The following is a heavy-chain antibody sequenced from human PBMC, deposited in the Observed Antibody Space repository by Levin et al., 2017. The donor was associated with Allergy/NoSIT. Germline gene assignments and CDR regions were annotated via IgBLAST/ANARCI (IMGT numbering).Heavy chain of an antibody. CDR3: ARDWSAYGYFDY. V-gene: IGHV1-2*02. Sequence: ASVKVSCEASGYSFIEYYIHWMRQAPGQGLEWIGWINPNTGDTRYSQKFRGRVTLTGDTSVDTAYMEVSGLRSDDTAVYYCARDWSAYGYFDYWGQGTLVTVSS. J-gene: IGHJ4*02. CDR2: INPNTGDT. D-gene: IGHD2-15*01. CDR1: GYSFIEYY.